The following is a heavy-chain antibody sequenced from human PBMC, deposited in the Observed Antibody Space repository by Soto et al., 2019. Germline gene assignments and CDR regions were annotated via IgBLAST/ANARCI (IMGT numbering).Heavy chain of an antibody. J-gene: IGHJ4*02. V-gene: IGHV3-21*01. CDR1: GFTFSTYT. Sequence: GSLRLSCASSGFTFSTYTMNWVRQAPGKGLEWVSSINGRGNYIYYAESVKGRFTISRDNAKNSLYLQMDRLRAEDTTLYYCVREDGKVGTNSAFDYWGLGALVTVSS. CDR3: VREDGKVGTNSAFDY. CDR2: INGRGNYI. D-gene: IGHD1-26*01.